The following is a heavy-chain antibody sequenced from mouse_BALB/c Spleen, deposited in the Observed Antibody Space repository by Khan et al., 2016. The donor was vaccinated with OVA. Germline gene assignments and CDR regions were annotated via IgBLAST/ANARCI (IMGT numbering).Heavy chain of an antibody. CDR1: GLNIKDND. J-gene: IGHJ2*01. Sequence: VQLQQSGAELVKPGATVKLSCTASGLNIKDNDMHWLQQSPEQGLEWIGMIDPANGNTKYYPKFQGKATITADTSSNTAYLQLSSLTSEDTAVYCSARMVRKWGQGTTLTVSS. D-gene: IGHD2-3*01. CDR2: IDPANGNT. V-gene: IGHV14-3*02. CDR3: ARMVRK.